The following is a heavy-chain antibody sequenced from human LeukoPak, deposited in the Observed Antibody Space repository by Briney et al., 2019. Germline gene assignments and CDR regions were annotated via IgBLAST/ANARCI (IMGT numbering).Heavy chain of an antibody. Sequence: PSETLSLTCAVSGYSISSGYYWGWIRQPPGKGLEWIGGIHHSGSTYYNPSLKSRVTISVDTSKNQFSLKLSSVTAADTAVYYCARQVEASLGAFDIWGQGTMVTVSS. V-gene: IGHV4-38-2*01. CDR2: IHHSGST. CDR3: ARQVEASLGAFDI. J-gene: IGHJ3*02. D-gene: IGHD2-15*01. CDR1: GYSISSGYY.